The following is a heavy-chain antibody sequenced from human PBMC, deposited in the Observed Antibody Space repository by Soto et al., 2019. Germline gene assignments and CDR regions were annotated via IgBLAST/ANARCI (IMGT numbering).Heavy chain of an antibody. CDR1: GFTFDDYA. V-gene: IGHV3-9*01. CDR3: AKAQLFGELLPTLFDY. CDR2: ISWNSGSI. Sequence: GGSLRLSCAASGFTFDDYAMHWVRQAPGKGLEWVSGISWNSGSIGYADSVKGRFTISRDNAKNSLYLQMNSLRAEDTALYYCAKAQLFGELLPTLFDYWGQGTLVTVSS. J-gene: IGHJ4*02. D-gene: IGHD3-10*02.